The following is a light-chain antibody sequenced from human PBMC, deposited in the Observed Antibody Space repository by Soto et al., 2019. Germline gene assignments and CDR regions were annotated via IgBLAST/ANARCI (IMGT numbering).Light chain of an antibody. CDR3: QREDIRHPIT. Sequence: IVGTKCLFTLPQSTGNRAPXTCRVSHNIRKYLIWYQQKPRQPPMLLMYDVSNRATCIPTNFSSGRSGAEFNLTISSRLHKDFAANYCQREDIRHPITFGQGTRMEIK. V-gene: IGKV3-11*01. CDR2: DVS. J-gene: IGKJ5*01. CDR1: HNIRKY.